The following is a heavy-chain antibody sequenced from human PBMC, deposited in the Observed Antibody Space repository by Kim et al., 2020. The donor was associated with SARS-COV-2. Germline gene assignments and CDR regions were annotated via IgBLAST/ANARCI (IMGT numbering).Heavy chain of an antibody. V-gene: IGHV3-30*02. CDR3: AKEYSGSYYSLDY. D-gene: IGHD1-26*01. Sequence: AATVNGRFTISRDNSKNTLYLQMNSLRAEDTAVYYCAKEYSGSYYSLDYWGQGTLVTVSS. J-gene: IGHJ4*02.